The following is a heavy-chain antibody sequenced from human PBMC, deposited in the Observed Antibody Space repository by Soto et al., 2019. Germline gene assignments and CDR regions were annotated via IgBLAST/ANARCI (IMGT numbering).Heavy chain of an antibody. Sequence: QVQLQESGPGLVKPSGTLSLTCAVSGGSISSSNWWSWVRQPPGKGLEWIGEIYHRGSTNYNPSLXSXVXIXIDKSKNQFSLKLSSVTAADTAVYYCARAAAGGYSAYEVFDYWGQGTLVTVSS. D-gene: IGHD5-12*01. CDR1: GGSISSSNW. CDR2: IYHRGST. V-gene: IGHV4-4*02. J-gene: IGHJ4*02. CDR3: ARAAAGGYSAYEVFDY.